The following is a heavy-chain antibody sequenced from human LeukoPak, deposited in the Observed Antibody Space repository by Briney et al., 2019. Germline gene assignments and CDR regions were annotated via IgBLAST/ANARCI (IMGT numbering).Heavy chain of an antibody. CDR2: IYTSGST. D-gene: IGHD2-8*01. CDR1: GGSISSYY. J-gene: IGHJ4*02. Sequence: TSETLSLTCTVSGGSISSYYWSWIRQPAGKGLEWIGRIYTSGSTNYNPSLKSRVAMSVDTSKNQFSLKLSSVTAADTAVYYCARDATTEYCTNGVCYSYYFDYWGQGTLVTVSS. V-gene: IGHV4-4*07. CDR3: ARDATTEYCTNGVCYSYYFDY.